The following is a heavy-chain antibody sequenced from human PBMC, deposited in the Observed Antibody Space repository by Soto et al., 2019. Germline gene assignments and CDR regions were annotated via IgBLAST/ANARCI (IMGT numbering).Heavy chain of an antibody. CDR1: GYTLTGYY. V-gene: IGHV1-2*04. CDR2: INPNSGGT. J-gene: IGHJ6*02. D-gene: IGHD6-6*01. Sequence: GASVKVSCKASGYTLTGYYMHWVRQAPGQGLEWMGWINPNSGGTNYAQKFQGWVTMTRDTSISTAYMELSRLRSDDTAVYYCARGEAARPYYYYYYGMDVWGQGTTVTVSS. CDR3: ARGEAARPYYYYYYGMDV.